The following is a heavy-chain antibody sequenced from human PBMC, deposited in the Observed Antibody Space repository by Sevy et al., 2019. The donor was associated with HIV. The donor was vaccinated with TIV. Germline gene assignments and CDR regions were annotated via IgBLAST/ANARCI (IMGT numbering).Heavy chain of an antibody. V-gene: IGHV2-5*02. D-gene: IGHD4-17*01. Sequence: SGPTLVNPTQTLTLTCTFSGFSLSTSGVGVGWIRQPPGKALEWLALIYWDDNKRYSPSLKSRITITKDTSKNQVVLTMTNMDPVDTATYYCARADYGDYVGYFQHCGQGTLVTVSS. J-gene: IGHJ1*01. CDR3: ARADYGDYVGYFQH. CDR2: IYWDDNK. CDR1: GFSLSTSGVG.